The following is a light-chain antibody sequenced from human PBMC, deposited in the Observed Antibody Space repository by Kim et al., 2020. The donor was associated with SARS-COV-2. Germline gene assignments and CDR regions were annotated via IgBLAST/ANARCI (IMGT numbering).Light chain of an antibody. CDR2: EVS. V-gene: IGLV2-11*01. Sequence: QSVTISCTGTSSDVGGYNYVSWYQQRPGKATKLMIYEVSKRPSGVPDRFSGSKSGNTASLTISGLQAEDEADYYCCSYAGSYTFVVFGGGTQLTVL. J-gene: IGLJ2*01. CDR3: CSYAGSYTFVV. CDR1: SSDVGGYNY.